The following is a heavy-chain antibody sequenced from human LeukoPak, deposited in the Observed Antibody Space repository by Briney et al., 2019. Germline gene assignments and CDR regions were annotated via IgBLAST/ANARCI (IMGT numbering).Heavy chain of an antibody. CDR1: LLLFSYHY. V-gene: IGHV3-72*01. Sequence: GESLRLSCATSLLLFSYHYRDWVRQTPGKGLEWVQPNKYRAKSHTTEYAASVKGRFTISRDDSRNSLYLEMNSLRTEDTAVYYCARGPTATSSYQSYHYGLDVWGQGTSVTVS. CDR3: ARGPTATSSYQSYHYGLDV. J-gene: IGHJ6*02. D-gene: IGHD2-2*01. CDR2: NKYRAKSHTT.